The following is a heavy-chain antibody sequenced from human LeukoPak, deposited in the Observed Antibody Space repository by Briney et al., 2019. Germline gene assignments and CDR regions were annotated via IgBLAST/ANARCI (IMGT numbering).Heavy chain of an antibody. CDR2: MNPNSGNT. D-gene: IGHD2-2*01. J-gene: IGHJ6*04. V-gene: IGHV1-8*03. CDR3: ARGLVVPAARAMDV. CDR1: GYTFTSYD. Sequence: ASVKVSCKASGYTFTSYDINWVRQATGQGLEWMGWMNPNSGNTGYAQKFQGRVTITRNTSISTAYMELSSLRSEGTAVYYCARGLVVPAARAMDVWGKGTTVTVSS.